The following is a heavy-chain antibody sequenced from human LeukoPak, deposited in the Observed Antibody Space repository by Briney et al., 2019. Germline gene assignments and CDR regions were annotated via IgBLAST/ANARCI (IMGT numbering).Heavy chain of an antibody. CDR1: GFTFSSYE. D-gene: IGHD3-10*01. Sequence: GGSLRLSCAASGFTFSSYEMNWVRQAPGKGLEWVSYISSSGSTIYYADSVKGRFTISRDNAKNSLYLQMNSLRAEGTAVYYCARASRGAVFDYWGQGTLVTVSS. CDR3: ARASRGAVFDY. CDR2: ISSSGSTI. V-gene: IGHV3-48*03. J-gene: IGHJ4*02.